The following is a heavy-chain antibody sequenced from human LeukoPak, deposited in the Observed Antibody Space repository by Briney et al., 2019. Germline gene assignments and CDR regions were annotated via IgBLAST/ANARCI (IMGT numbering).Heavy chain of an antibody. Sequence: ASVKVSCKASGYTFTSYYMHWVRQAPGQGLEWMGWINPNSGGINYAQKFQGRVTMTRDTSISTAYMELSRLRSDDTAVYYCARASVTTSYYFDYWGQGTLVTVSS. D-gene: IGHD4-17*01. CDR2: INPNSGGI. CDR1: GYTFTSYY. J-gene: IGHJ4*02. V-gene: IGHV1-2*02. CDR3: ARASVTTSYYFDY.